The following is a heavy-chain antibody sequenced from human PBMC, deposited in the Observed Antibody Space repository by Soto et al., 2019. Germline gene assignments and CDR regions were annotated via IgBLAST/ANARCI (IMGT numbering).Heavy chain of an antibody. CDR1: GGSISSSNW. J-gene: IGHJ4*02. CDR3: ARDYSSGYYYWDY. D-gene: IGHD3-22*01. CDR2: IYHSGST. V-gene: IGHV4-4*02. Sequence: SETLSLTCAVSGGSISSSNWWRWVRQPPGKGLDWIGEIYHSGSTNYNPSLQSRVTISVDKSKNQFSLKLSSVTAGDTAVYYCARDYSSGYYYWDYWGQGTLVTVSS.